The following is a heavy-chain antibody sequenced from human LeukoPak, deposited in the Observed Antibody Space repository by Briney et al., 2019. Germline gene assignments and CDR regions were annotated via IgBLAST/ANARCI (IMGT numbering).Heavy chain of an antibody. CDR3: ARAPRGFQWFMDY. J-gene: IGHJ4*02. Sequence: PGGSLRLSCAASGFTFSSYTINWVRQAPGKGLEWVSSITSTSTYVYYADSVKGRFAISKDISKNTLYLQMDRLRVEDTAVYYCARAPRGFQWFMDYWGQGTLVTVSS. V-gene: IGHV3-21*04. D-gene: IGHD2-8*02. CDR1: GFTFSSYT. CDR2: ITSTSTYV.